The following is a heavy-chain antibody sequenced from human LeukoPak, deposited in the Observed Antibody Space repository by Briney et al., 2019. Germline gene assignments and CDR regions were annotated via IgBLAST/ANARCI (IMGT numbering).Heavy chain of an antibody. D-gene: IGHD3-22*01. CDR2: IYWDDDR. Sequence: ASGPTLVNPTQTLTLTCTFSGFSLNTRGVGVGWIRQPPGRALEWLALIYWDDDRRYSPSLKSRLTITKDTSKNQVVLTMTNMDPVDTATYFCAHRKNYYDSSAFDNWGQGTLVTVSS. V-gene: IGHV2-5*02. CDR1: GFSLNTRGVG. J-gene: IGHJ4*02. CDR3: AHRKNYYDSSAFDN.